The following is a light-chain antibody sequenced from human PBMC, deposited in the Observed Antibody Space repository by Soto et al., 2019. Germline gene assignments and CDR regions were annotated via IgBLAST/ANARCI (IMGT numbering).Light chain of an antibody. Sequence: QSVLTNPASVSGAAGDSITISCTGTSSDVGSYNLVSWYQQHPGKAPKLMIYEVSKRPSGVSNRFSGSKSGNTASLTISGLQAEDEADYYCCSYAGSSISYIFGTGTKVTVL. V-gene: IGLV2-23*02. CDR2: EVS. CDR1: SSDVGSYNL. CDR3: CSYAGSSISYI. J-gene: IGLJ1*01.